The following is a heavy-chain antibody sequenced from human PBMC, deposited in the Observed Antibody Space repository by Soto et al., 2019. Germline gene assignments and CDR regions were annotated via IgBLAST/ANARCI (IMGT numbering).Heavy chain of an antibody. CDR1: GYSFNTYW. Sequence: EVQLVQSGAEVKKPGESLKISCKASGYSFNTYWIGWVRQLPGKGLEWMGIIYPGDSDTRYSPSFQGQVTISADKSITTVYLQWNSLKASDTAIYYCARPGYYDSSGFFNFDYWGQGSLVTVSS. J-gene: IGHJ4*02. D-gene: IGHD3-22*01. CDR3: ARPGYYDSSGFFNFDY. CDR2: IYPGDSDT. V-gene: IGHV5-51*01.